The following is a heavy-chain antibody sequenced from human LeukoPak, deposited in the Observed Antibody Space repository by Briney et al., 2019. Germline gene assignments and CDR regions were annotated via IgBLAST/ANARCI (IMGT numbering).Heavy chain of an antibody. Sequence: SETLSLTCAVYGGSFSGYYWSWIRQPPGKGLEWIGEINHSGSTNYNPSLKSRVTISVDTSKSQFSLQMTSVTAADTAVYYCVRFGAVSTTDYFDYWGQGILVTVSS. CDR2: INHSGST. J-gene: IGHJ4*02. D-gene: IGHD5/OR15-5a*01. V-gene: IGHV4-34*01. CDR1: GGSFSGYY. CDR3: VRFGAVSTTDYFDY.